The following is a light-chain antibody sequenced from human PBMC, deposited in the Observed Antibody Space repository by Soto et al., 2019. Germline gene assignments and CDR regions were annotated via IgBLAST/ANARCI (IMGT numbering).Light chain of an antibody. J-gene: IGKJ5*01. CDR3: HQYNNWLIT. V-gene: IGKV3-15*01. CDR2: GAS. CDR1: QSISNS. Sequence: EIVMTQSPVTLSVSPGEGATLSCRASQSISNSVAWYLQRPGQAPRLLIYGASTRATGIPVRFSGSGSGTEFTLTISSLQSEDFGVYYCHQYNNWLITFGQGTRLEIK.